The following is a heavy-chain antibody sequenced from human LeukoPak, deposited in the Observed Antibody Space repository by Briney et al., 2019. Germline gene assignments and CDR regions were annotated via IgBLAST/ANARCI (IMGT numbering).Heavy chain of an antibody. CDR1: GFTFSSYA. J-gene: IGHJ4*02. Sequence: GGSLRLSCAASGFTFSSYAMSWVRQAPGKGLVWVPHVNSDGSWTSHADSVKGRFTISKDNAKNTVYLQMNNLRTEDTAVYYCVSFYETNWGRGTLVTVSS. V-gene: IGHV3-74*01. D-gene: IGHD2-2*01. CDR2: VNSDGSWT. CDR3: VSFYETN.